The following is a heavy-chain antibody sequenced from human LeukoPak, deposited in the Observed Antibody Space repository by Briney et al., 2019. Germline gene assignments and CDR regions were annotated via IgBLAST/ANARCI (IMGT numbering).Heavy chain of an antibody. CDR3: TRDESAL. CDR2: SRNKANSYST. CDR1: GFILSDHY. J-gene: IGHJ4*02. Sequence: GGALRLSCAASGFILSDHYVAWVRQAPGKGLEWVVHSRNKANSYSTEHAASVRGRFTVSRDLLKNSVYLQMNSLKTEDTAMYYCTRDESALWGQGTLVTVSS. V-gene: IGHV3-72*01.